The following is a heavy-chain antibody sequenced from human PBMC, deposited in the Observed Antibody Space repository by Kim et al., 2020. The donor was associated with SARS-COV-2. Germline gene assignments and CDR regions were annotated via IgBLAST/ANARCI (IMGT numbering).Heavy chain of an antibody. V-gene: IGHV4-34*01. CDR3: ARSFYCSSTSCYAGGPPRPMRRLHDPPFDY. Sequence: SETLSLTCAVYGGSFSGYYWSWIRQPPGKGLEWIGEINHSGSTNYNPSLKSRVTISVDTSKNQFSLKLSSVTAADTAVYYCARSFYCSSTSCYAGGPPRPMRRLHDPPFDYWGQGTLVTVSS. CDR2: INHSGST. CDR1: GGSFSGYY. J-gene: IGHJ4*02. D-gene: IGHD2-2*01.